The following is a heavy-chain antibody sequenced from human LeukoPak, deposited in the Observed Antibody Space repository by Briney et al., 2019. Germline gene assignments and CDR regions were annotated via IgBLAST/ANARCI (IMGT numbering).Heavy chain of an antibody. D-gene: IGHD5-12*01. Sequence: PGGSLRLSCAASGFTVSSNYMSWVRQAPGKGLEWVSAISGSGGSTYYADSVKGRFTISRDNSKNTLYLQMNSLRAEDTAVYYCAKGVSGYDYNDAFDIWGQGTMVTVSS. J-gene: IGHJ3*02. CDR3: AKGVSGYDYNDAFDI. CDR1: GFTVSSNY. V-gene: IGHV3-23*01. CDR2: ISGSGGST.